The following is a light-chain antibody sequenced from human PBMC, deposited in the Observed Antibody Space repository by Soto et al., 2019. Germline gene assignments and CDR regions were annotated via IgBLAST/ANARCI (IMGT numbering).Light chain of an antibody. CDR2: GAS. J-gene: IGKJ1*01. V-gene: IGKV3-20*01. Sequence: EIVLTQSPGTLSLSPGERATLSCRASQSVSSSYLAWYQQKPGQAPRLLIYGASSRATGIPDRFSGSGSGTDFTLTISRLEPEDFEIYFCQKFNKWPWTLGQGTKVDIK. CDR1: QSVSSSY. CDR3: QKFNKWPWT.